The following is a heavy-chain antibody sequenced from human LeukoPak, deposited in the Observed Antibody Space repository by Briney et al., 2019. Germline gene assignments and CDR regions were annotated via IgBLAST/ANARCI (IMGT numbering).Heavy chain of an antibody. CDR1: GFTLGHYW. Sequence: GGSLRLSCAASGFTLGHYWMTWVRQAPGKGLEWVANIKEDGSEEYYVDSVKGRFTISRGNAKNSLYLQMNSLRAEDTAVYFCAKIGVRGSYHKSFDYWGQGTLVTVSS. J-gene: IGHJ4*02. CDR3: AKIGVRGSYHKSFDY. CDR2: IKEDGSEE. D-gene: IGHD1-26*01. V-gene: IGHV3-7*01.